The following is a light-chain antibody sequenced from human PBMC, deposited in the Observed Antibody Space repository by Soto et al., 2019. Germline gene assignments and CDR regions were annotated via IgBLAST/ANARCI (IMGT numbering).Light chain of an antibody. CDR1: SSDVGGYKY. Sequence: QSALTQPASVSGSPGPSITISCSGTSSDVGGYKYVSWYQQHPGKAPKLMIYEVSYRPSGVSNRFSGSKSGNTASLTISGLQAEDEADYYCSSYTTSNTLVFGTGTKLTVL. CDR2: EVS. CDR3: SSYTTSNTLV. J-gene: IGLJ1*01. V-gene: IGLV2-14*01.